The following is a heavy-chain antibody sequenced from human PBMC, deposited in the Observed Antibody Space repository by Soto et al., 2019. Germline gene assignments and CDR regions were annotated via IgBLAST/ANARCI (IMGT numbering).Heavy chain of an antibody. CDR2: IYPGDSDT. CDR3: ASLKRGVAANTAAFDI. V-gene: IGHV5-51*01. CDR1: GYSFTSYW. Sequence: GESLKISCKGSGYSFTSYWIGWVRQMPGKGLEWMGIIYPGDSDTRYSPSFQGQVTISADKSISTAYLQWSSLKASDTAMYYCASLKRGVAANTAAFDIWGQGTTVTVSS. D-gene: IGHD2-21*02. J-gene: IGHJ3*02.